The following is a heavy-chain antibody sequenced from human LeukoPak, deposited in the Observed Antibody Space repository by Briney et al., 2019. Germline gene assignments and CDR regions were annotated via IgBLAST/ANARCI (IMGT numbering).Heavy chain of an antibody. V-gene: IGHV4-59*01. D-gene: IGHD1-26*01. CDR3: AREIGYGRPFDY. Sequence: SETLSLTCTVSNGSISSYYWNWIRQPPGKGLEWIGYIFYTGSTNYNPSLKSRATISVDPSKKQISLKLRSVTAADTAVYYCAREIGYGRPFDYWGQGTLVTVSS. J-gene: IGHJ4*02. CDR1: NGSISSYY. CDR2: IFYTGST.